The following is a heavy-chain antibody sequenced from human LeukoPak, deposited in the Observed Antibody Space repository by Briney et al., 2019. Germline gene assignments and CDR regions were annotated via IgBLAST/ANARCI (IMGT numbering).Heavy chain of an antibody. CDR2: IYPGDSDT. D-gene: IGHD1-26*01. V-gene: IGHV5-51*01. CDR3: ARPVGYQTYYFDY. Sequence: GESLKISCKGSGYSFTSYWIGWVRQMPGQGLEGMGIIYPGDSDTRYSPSFQGQVTISADKSISTAYLQWSSLKASDTAMYYCARPVGYQTYYFDYWGQGTLVTVSS. CDR1: GYSFTSYW. J-gene: IGHJ4*02.